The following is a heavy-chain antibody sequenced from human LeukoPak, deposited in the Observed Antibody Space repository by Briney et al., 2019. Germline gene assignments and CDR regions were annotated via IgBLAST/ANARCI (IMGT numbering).Heavy chain of an antibody. Sequence: SETLSLTCAVSGYSISSGYYWGWIRQPPGKELQWIGSIFQRGYSYYNPSLKSRVTISVDTSKNQFSLKLSSVTAADTAVYYYVGDKEATGNGRPNWFDPWGQGTLVTVSS. CDR2: IFQRGYS. D-gene: IGHD6-13*01. CDR3: VGDKEATGNGRPNWFDP. J-gene: IGHJ5*02. CDR1: GYSISSGYY. V-gene: IGHV4-38-2*01.